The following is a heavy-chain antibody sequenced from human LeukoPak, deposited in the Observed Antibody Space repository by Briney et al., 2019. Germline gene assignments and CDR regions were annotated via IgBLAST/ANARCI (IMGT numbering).Heavy chain of an antibody. D-gene: IGHD3-22*01. V-gene: IGHV3-72*01. Sequence: GGSLRLSCAASGFTFSDQYMDWVRQAPGKGLEWVGRPTKNGNSYTTEYAASVKGRFTISGDDSKNSLYLQMNSLKTEDTAIYYCRVRIPMTEGVDYWGQGILVTVSS. CDR1: GFTFSDQY. CDR2: PTKNGNSYTT. CDR3: RVRIPMTEGVDY. J-gene: IGHJ4*02.